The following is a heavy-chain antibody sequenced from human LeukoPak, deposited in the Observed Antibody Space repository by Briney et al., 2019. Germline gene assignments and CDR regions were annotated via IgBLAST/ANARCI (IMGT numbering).Heavy chain of an antibody. CDR3: ARHFTGPGTYTPYFGMDV. CDR1: GGSIRNYY. V-gene: IGHV4-59*08. CDR2: IYYSGST. D-gene: IGHD3-16*01. J-gene: IGHJ6*02. Sequence: SETLSLTCTVSGGSIRNYYCSWIRQPPGKGLEWVGYIYYSGSTSYNPSLKSRVTISVDTSKNQFSLKLRSVTAADTAVYYCARHFTGPGTYTPYFGMDVWGQGTTVTVSS.